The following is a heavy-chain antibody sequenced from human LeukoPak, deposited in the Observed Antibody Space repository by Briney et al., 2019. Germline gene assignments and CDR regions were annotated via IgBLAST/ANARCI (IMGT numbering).Heavy chain of an antibody. V-gene: IGHV4-39*01. CDR3: ARLRFDFWSGYTHPHFDY. J-gene: IGHJ4*02. Sequence: SETLSLTCTVSGGSISSSSYSWGWIRQPPGKGLEWIGSIYYSGTTYYNPSLKSRVTISVDTSKIQFSLKLSSVAATDTAVYFCARLRFDFWSGYTHPHFDYWGQGTLVTVSS. CDR2: IYYSGTT. CDR1: GGSISSSSYS. D-gene: IGHD3-3*01.